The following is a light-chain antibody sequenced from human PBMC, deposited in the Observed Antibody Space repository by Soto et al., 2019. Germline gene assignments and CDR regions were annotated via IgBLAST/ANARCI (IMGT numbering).Light chain of an antibody. CDR3: QQYNSYSW. V-gene: IGKV1-5*03. CDR2: KAS. Sequence: DIQMTQSPSTLSASVGDRVTITCRASQSISSWLAWYQQKPGKAPKLLIYKASSLESGVPSRFSGSGSGTEFILTISSLQPDDFATYYCQQYNSYSWFGQGTKVDIK. J-gene: IGKJ1*01. CDR1: QSISSW.